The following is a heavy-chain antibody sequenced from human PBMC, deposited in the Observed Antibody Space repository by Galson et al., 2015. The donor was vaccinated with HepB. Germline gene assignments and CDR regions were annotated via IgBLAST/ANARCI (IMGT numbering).Heavy chain of an antibody. CDR3: ARVVVTARDYYGMDV. D-gene: IGHD2-21*02. CDR2: IYYSGST. CDR1: GGSISSSSYY. V-gene: IGHV4-39*07. Sequence: SETLSLTCTVSGGSISSSSYYWGWIRQPPGTGLEWIGSIYYSGSTNYNPSLKSRVTISVDTSKNQFSLKLSSVTAADTAVYYRARVVVTARDYYGMDVWGQGTTVTVSS. J-gene: IGHJ6*02.